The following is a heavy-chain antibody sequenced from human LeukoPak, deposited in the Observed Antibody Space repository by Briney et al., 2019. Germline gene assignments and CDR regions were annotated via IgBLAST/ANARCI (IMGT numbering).Heavy chain of an antibody. V-gene: IGHV3-23*01. CDR3: AVQRGGDGYNTFDY. J-gene: IGHJ4*02. CDR2: LSGSGDDT. Sequence: GGSLRLSCAASGFTFSSYAMSWVRQAPGKGLEWVSGLSGSGDDTDYADSVKGRFTISRDNSKNTVYPQVNSLRAEDTAVYYCAVQRGGDGYNTFDYWGQGTLVTVSS. CDR1: GFTFSSYA. D-gene: IGHD5-24*01.